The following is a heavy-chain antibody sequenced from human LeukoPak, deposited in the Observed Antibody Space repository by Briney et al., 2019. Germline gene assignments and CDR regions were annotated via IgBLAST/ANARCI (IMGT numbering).Heavy chain of an antibody. CDR1: GYTFTSCD. CDR3: TRGSSGRRDN. Sequence: ASVKVYCKASGYTFTSCDINWVRQATGQGLEWMGWMNPNSGNTGYGQSFQGRITMTRDISIGTAYMELSNLTSEDTAIYYCTRGSSGRRDNWGQGTLVTVSA. D-gene: IGHD6-19*01. J-gene: IGHJ4*02. CDR2: MNPNSGNT. V-gene: IGHV1-8*01.